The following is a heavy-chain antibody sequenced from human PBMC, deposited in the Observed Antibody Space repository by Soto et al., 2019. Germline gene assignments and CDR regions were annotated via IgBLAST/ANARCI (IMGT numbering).Heavy chain of an antibody. J-gene: IGHJ4*02. CDR2: VYYSGST. CDR3: AKYRSSDADVCTLDF. Sequence: SETLSLTCTISGGSITNYYWSWIRQPPGKGLEWIGYVYYSGSTKYNPSLESRVNISADTSKNQFSLRVTSVTAADTAVYYCAKYRSSDADVCTLDFWGQGSLGNVGS. D-gene: IGHD2-8*01. V-gene: IGHV4-59*01. CDR1: GGSITNYY.